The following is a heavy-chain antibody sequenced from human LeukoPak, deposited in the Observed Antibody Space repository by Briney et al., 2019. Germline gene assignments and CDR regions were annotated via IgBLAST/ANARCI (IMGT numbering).Heavy chain of an antibody. D-gene: IGHD1-14*01. J-gene: IGHJ3*02. Sequence: ASVKVSCKASGYTFTSHGVTWVRQAPGQGLEWMGWISAYNGNTNYAQKFQGRVTMTTDTSTSTAYMELRSLRSDDTAVYYCARDGHPTTQAASDIWGQGTMVTVSS. V-gene: IGHV1-18*01. CDR1: GYTFTSHG. CDR2: ISAYNGNT. CDR3: ARDGHPTTQAASDI.